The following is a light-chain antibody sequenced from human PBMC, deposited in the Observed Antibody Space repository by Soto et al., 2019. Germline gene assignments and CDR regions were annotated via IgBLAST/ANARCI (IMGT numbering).Light chain of an antibody. Sequence: DIQVTQSPSTLSASVGDIFTVTCRASQIFSTSLAWYQQKPGKPPKLLIYDASRLESGVPSRFSGSGSGTEFTLAITSLQPDDFATYYCQLYDSYSRTFGQGTKVDIK. CDR1: QIFSTS. CDR2: DAS. V-gene: IGKV1-5*01. CDR3: QLYDSYSRT. J-gene: IGKJ1*01.